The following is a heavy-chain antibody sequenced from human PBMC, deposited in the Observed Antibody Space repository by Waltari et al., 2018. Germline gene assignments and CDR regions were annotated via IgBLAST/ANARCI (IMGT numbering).Heavy chain of an antibody. J-gene: IGHJ4*02. V-gene: IGHV4-38-2*01. D-gene: IGHD3-10*01. CDR1: GYSISSGYY. CDR3: ARRDYYGSGSYPPYFDY. CDR2: IYPSGST. Sequence: QVQLQESGPGLVKPSETLSLTCAVSGYSISSGYYWGWIRQPPGKGVEWIGSIYPSGSTYYNPSLKSRVTISVDTSKNQFSLKLSSVTAADTAVYYCARRDYYGSGSYPPYFDYWGQGTLVTVSS.